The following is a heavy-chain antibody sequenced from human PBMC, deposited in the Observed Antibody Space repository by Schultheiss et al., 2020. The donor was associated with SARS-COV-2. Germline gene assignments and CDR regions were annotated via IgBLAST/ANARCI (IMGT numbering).Heavy chain of an antibody. D-gene: IGHD4-23*01. CDR1: GYTFTSYG. CDR3: ARDLDYGGGWFDP. Sequence: ASVKVSCKASGYTFTSYGISWVRQAPGQGLEWMGWISAYNGNTNYAQKLQGRVTITADKSTSTAYMELSSLRSEDTAVYYCARDLDYGGGWFDPWGQGTLVTVSS. J-gene: IGHJ5*02. CDR2: ISAYNGNT. V-gene: IGHV1-18*01.